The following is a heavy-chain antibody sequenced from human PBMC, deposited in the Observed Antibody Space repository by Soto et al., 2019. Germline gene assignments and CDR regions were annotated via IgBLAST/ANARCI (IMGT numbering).Heavy chain of an antibody. D-gene: IGHD6-19*01. CDR1: GYTFTSYA. J-gene: IGHJ4*02. V-gene: IGHV1-3*01. CDR3: ARGAGRFSGWYYFDY. CDR2: INAGNGNT. Sequence: GASVKVSCKASGYTFTSYAMHWVRKAPGQRLEWMGWINAGNGNTKYSQKFQGRVTITRDTSASTAYMELSSLRSEDTAVYYCARGAGRFSGWYYFDYWGQGTLVTVSS.